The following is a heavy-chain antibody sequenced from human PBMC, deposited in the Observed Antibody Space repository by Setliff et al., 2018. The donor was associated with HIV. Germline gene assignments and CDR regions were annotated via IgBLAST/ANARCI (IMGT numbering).Heavy chain of an antibody. J-gene: IGHJ3*02. CDR1: GGSFSGYY. CDR3: ARDRDYNFWGGGRLSAFDI. D-gene: IGHD3-3*01. Sequence: PSETLSLTCAVYGGSFSGYYWSWIRQSPGKGLEWVGYFYYTGSTNHNPSLKSRVTISVDTSKNQFSLKLSSVTAADTAVYYCARDRDYNFWGGGRLSAFDIWGQGTMVTVSS. CDR2: FYYTGST. V-gene: IGHV4-34*11.